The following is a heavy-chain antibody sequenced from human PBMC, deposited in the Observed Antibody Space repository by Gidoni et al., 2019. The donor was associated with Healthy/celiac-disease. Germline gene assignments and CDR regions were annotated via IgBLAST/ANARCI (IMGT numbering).Heavy chain of an antibody. CDR2: INHSGST. Sequence: QVQLQQWGAGLLKLSETLSLTCAVYGGSFSGYYWSWIRQPPGKGLEWIGEINHSGSTNYNPSLKSRVTISVDTSKNQFSLKLSSVTAADTAVYYCARGLNYYDSSREFDYWGQGTLVTVSS. J-gene: IGHJ4*02. CDR1: GGSFSGYY. V-gene: IGHV4-34*01. D-gene: IGHD3-22*01. CDR3: ARGLNYYDSSREFDY.